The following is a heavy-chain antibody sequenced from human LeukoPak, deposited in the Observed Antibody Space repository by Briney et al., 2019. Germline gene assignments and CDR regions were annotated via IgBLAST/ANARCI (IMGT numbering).Heavy chain of an antibody. J-gene: IGHJ4*02. CDR1: GGSFSGYY. CDR3: ARGVYLGNGYYFDY. V-gene: IGHV4-34*01. CDR2: INHSGST. Sequence: SETLSLTCAVYGGSFSGYYWSWIRQPPGKGLEWIGEINHSGSTNYNPSLKSRVTMSVDTSKNQFSVKLNSVIAADTAMYYCARGVYLGNGYYFDYWGQGTLVTVSS. D-gene: IGHD2-8*01.